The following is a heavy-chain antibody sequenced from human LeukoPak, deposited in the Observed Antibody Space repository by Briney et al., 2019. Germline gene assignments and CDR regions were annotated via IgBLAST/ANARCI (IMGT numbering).Heavy chain of an antibody. V-gene: IGHV3-23*01. CDR1: GFTFSSYA. D-gene: IGHD3-22*01. CDR3: ARARPWDSSRSYYFGMDV. Sequence: GGSLRLSCEASGFTFSSYAIRWVRQAPGTGLEWVSSIAGSGGATYYADSVRGRFSISRDSSKNTVYLQMNSLRDEDTAVYYCARARPWDSSRSYYFGMDVWAMGPRSPSP. J-gene: IGHJ6*02. CDR2: IAGSGGAT.